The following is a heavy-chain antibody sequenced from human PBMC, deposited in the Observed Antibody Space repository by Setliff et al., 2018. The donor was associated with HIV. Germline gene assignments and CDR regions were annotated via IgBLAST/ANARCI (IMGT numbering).Heavy chain of an antibody. Sequence: GGSLRLSCATSGFDFLDYGVSWVRQAPGKGLEWVASIPWNDDGTQYVDSVKGRFTISRDNAKNSVYLQMDSLRAEDTALYYCARGLSAAASGPDPFDFWGQGTMVTVSS. V-gene: IGHV3-20*04. CDR2: IPWNDDGT. J-gene: IGHJ3*01. D-gene: IGHD6-13*01. CDR3: ARGLSAAASGPDPFDF. CDR1: GFDFLDYG.